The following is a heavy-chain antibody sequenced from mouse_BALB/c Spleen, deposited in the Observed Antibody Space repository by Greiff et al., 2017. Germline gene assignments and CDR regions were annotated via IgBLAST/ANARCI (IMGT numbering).Heavy chain of an antibody. Sequence: EVQVVESGGGLVKPGGSLKLSCAASGFTFSSYAMSWVRQTPEKRLEWVASISSGGSTYYPDSVKGRFTISRDNARNILYLQMSSLRSEDTAMYYCARAYYRYDYYAMDYWGQGTSVTVSS. J-gene: IGHJ4*01. D-gene: IGHD2-14*01. CDR2: ISSGGST. CDR1: GFTFSSYA. CDR3: ARAYYRYDYYAMDY. V-gene: IGHV5-6-5*01.